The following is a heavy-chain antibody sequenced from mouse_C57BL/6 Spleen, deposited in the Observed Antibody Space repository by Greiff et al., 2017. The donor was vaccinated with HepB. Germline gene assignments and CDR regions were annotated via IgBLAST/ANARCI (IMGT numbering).Heavy chain of an antibody. V-gene: IGHV1-69*01. CDR3: ARRYYGSSYWYFDV. J-gene: IGHJ1*03. Sequence: QVQLQQPGAELVMPGASVKLSFTSYWMHWVKQRPGQGLEWIGEIDPSDSYTNYNQKFKGKSTLTVDKSFSTAYMQLSSLTSEDSAVYYCARRYYGSSYWYFDVWGTGTTVTVSS. D-gene: IGHD1-1*01. CDR2: IDPSDSYT. CDR1: TSYW.